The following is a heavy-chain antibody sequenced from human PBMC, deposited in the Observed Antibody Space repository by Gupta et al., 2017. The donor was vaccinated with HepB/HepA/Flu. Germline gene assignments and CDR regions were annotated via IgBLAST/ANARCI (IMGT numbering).Heavy chain of an antibody. Sequence: EVLLVESGGGVVRPGGSLRLSCAASGFILDNYGMSWVRQAPGKGLEWFSGIDWSGYSIYYADSVKGRFTISRDNARNSLHLQMNSLRAEDTAFYYCARRDGSGSYFDFGGQGTLVTVSS. J-gene: IGHJ4*02. CDR3: ARRDGSGSYFDF. V-gene: IGHV3-20*04. CDR2: IDWSGYSI. D-gene: IGHD3-10*01. CDR1: GFILDNYG.